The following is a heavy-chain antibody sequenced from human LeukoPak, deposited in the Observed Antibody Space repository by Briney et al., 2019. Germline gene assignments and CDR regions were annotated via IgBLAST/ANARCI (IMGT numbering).Heavy chain of an antibody. D-gene: IGHD5-12*01. CDR2: ISAYNGNT. V-gene: IGHV1-18*04. J-gene: IGHJ5*02. Sequence: ASVKVSCKASGYTFTSDGISWVRQAPGQGLEWMGWISAYNGNTNYAQKLQGRVTMTTDTSTSTAYMELRSLRSDDTAVYYCAREVATLNWFDPWGQGTLVTVSS. CDR1: GYTFTSDG. CDR3: AREVATLNWFDP.